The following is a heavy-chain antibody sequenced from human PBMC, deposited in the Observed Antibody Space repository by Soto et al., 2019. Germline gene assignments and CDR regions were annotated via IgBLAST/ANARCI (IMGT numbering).Heavy chain of an antibody. J-gene: IGHJ4*02. Sequence: SETLALSCTVSGGSVRSGIYYWTWIRQPPGKGLEWIGYIYYSGITNYNPSLKSRVTISVDTSKNQFSLKLSSVTAADTAVYYCAREGDSYDSSGYIDYWGQGTLVTVSS. CDR3: AREGDSYDSSGYIDY. D-gene: IGHD3-22*01. CDR1: GGSVRSGIYY. CDR2: IYYSGIT. V-gene: IGHV4-61*01.